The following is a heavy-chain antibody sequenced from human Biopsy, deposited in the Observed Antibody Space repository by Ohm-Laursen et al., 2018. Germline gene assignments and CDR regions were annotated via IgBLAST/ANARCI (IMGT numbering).Heavy chain of an antibody. CDR3: AKDGGQWLGGAFDI. V-gene: IGHV3-30*18. Sequence: SLRLSCTASGFGMYALHWVRQPPGKGLEWLAVSAFDGSNKYYAESVKGRFTISRDRSRDTVHLQMNSLRYEDTALYYCAKDGGQWLGGAFDIWGHGTMVSVSS. CDR2: SAFDGSNK. CDR1: GFGMYA. J-gene: IGHJ3*02. D-gene: IGHD6-19*01.